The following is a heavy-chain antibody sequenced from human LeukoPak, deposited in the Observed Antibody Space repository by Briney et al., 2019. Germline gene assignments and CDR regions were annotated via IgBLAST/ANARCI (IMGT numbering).Heavy chain of an antibody. CDR3: ARTYYYGSGIDYYYYYYMDV. CDR1: GGSISSYY. CDR2: IYTSGST. J-gene: IGHJ6*03. Sequence: SETLSLTCTVSGGSISSYYWSWIRQPPGKGLEWIGYIYTSGSTNYNPSLKSRVTISVDTSKNQFSLKLSSVTAADTAVYYCARTYYYGSGIDYYYYYYMDVWGKGTTVTVSS. V-gene: IGHV4-4*09. D-gene: IGHD3-10*01.